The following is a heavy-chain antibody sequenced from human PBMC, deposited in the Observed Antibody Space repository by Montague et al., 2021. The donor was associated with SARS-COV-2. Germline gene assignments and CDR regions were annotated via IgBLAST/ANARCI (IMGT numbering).Heavy chain of an antibody. Sequence: CAISGDSVCSMGARWSWIRHSPSLGLEWLGITYYRSKWYNDYAVSVKSRITINPDTSKNQFSLQLNSVTPEDTAVYYCARGLWFGELLSLYYYYGMDVWGKETTVTVS. D-gene: IGHD3-10*01. CDR2: TYYRSKWYN. CDR3: ARGLWFGELLSLYYYYGMDV. CDR1: GDSVCSMGAR. V-gene: IGHV6-1*01. J-gene: IGHJ6*04.